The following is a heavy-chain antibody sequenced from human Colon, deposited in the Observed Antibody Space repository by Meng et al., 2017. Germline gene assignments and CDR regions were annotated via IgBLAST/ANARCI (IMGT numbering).Heavy chain of an antibody. J-gene: IGHJ5*02. CDR3: AREGGYDLNWFDP. D-gene: IGHD5-12*01. CDR1: GGSITSNY. V-gene: IGHV4-59*12. Sequence: QLQESGPGLVKPSETLSPTCTVSGGSITSNYWSWIRQPPGKGLEWIGNIYFSGSTNSNPSLKSRVTTSVDTSRNQFSLNLRSVTAADTAVYYCAREGGYDLNWFDPWGQGTLVTVSS. CDR2: IYFSGST.